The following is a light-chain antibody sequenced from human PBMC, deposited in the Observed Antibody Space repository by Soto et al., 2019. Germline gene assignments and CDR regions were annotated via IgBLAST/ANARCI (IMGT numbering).Light chain of an antibody. Sequence: DIQMTQSPSTLFASVGDKVTITCRAIQGISSWLAWYQQKPGKAPKLLNYKASSLESGVPSRFSGSGSGTEFTLTISSLQPDDFATYYCQQSFTFGPGTKVDIK. CDR3: QQSFT. J-gene: IGKJ3*01. V-gene: IGKV1-5*03. CDR1: QGISSW. CDR2: KAS.